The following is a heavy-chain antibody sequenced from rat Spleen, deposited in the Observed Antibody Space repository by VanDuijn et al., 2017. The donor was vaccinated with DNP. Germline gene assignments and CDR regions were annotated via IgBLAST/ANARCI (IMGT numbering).Heavy chain of an antibody. D-gene: IGHD1-1*01. V-gene: IGHV2-30*01. CDR2: VWIGGTT. CDR3: ARDGQWDYLDY. J-gene: IGHJ2*01. CDR1: GFSLTNHH. Sequence: QVQLRESGPGLVQPSQTLSLVCTVSGFSLTNHHVHWVRQPSGKGLEWMGVVWIGGTTHISSIFRSRVSISRDTSKSQVFLEVNSLQSEDTATYYCARDGQWDYLDYWGQGVMVTVAS.